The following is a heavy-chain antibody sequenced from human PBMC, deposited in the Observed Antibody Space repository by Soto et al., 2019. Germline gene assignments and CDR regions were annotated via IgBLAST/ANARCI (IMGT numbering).Heavy chain of an antibody. CDR2: IYYSGNT. V-gene: IGHV4-59*01. J-gene: IGHJ1*01. CDR1: GGSIRNYY. D-gene: IGHD1-1*01. Sequence: QVQLQESGPGLVKPSETLSLTCTVSGGSIRNYYWSWIRQPPGKGLEWIGFIYYSGNTNYNPSLKSRVTISVDTSKNQFFLKMTSVTAADTAVYYCAVTTATEYFHYWGQGTLVTVSS. CDR3: AVTTATEYFHY.